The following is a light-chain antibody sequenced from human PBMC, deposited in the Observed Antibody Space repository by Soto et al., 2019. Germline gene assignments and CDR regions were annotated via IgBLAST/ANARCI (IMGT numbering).Light chain of an antibody. V-gene: IGKV3-11*01. CDR1: QSVSSY. CDR3: HQYGSSQT. CDR2: DAS. Sequence: EIVLTQSPVTLSLSPGERATLSCRASQSVSSYLAWYQQKPGQAPRLLIYDASNRATGIPARFSGSGSGTDFTLTISSLEPEDFAVYYCHQYGSSQTFGQGTKVDIK. J-gene: IGKJ1*01.